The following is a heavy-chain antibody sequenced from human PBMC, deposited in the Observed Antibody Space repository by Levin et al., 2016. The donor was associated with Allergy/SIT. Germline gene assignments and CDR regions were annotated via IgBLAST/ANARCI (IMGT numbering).Heavy chain of an antibody. D-gene: IGHD4-17*01. V-gene: IGHV3-23*01. CDR1: GFTFSSYA. Sequence: GGSLRLSCAASGFTFSSYAMSWVRQAPGKGLEWVSAISGSGGSTYYADSVKGRFTISRDNSKNTLYLQMNSLRAEDTAVYYCAKNFRHYGDSQWYFDLWGRGTLVTVSS. CDR2: ISGSGGST. CDR3: AKNFRHYGDSQWYFDL. J-gene: IGHJ2*01.